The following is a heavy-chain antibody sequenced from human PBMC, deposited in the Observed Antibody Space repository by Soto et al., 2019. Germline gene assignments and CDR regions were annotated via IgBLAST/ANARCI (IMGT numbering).Heavy chain of an antibody. D-gene: IGHD2-15*01. Sequence: ASVKVSCKVSGYTLTELSMHWVRQAPGKGLEWMGGFDPEGGETIYAQKFQGRVTMTEDTSTDTAYMELSSLRSEDTAVYYCATAIRLRYCSGGSCPTRAFDPWGQGTLVTVS. CDR1: GYTLTELS. V-gene: IGHV1-24*01. J-gene: IGHJ5*02. CDR2: FDPEGGET. CDR3: ATAIRLRYCSGGSCPTRAFDP.